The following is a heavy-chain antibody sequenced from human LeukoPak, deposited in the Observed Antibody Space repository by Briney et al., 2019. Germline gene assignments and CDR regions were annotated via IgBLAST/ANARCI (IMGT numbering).Heavy chain of an antibody. V-gene: IGHV4-38-2*01. CDR3: ERHGPYYDFWSGGNFDY. J-gene: IGHJ4*02. Sequence: SETLSLTCAVSGYSISSGYYWGWIRQPPGKGLEWIGSIYHSGSTYYNPSLKSRVTISVDTSKNQFSLKLSSVTAADTAVYYCERHGPYYDFWSGGNFDYWGQGTLVTVSS. CDR2: IYHSGST. D-gene: IGHD3-3*01. CDR1: GYSISSGYY.